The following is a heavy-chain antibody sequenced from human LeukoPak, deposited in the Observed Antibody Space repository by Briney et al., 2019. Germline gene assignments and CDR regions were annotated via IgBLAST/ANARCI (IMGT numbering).Heavy chain of an antibody. V-gene: IGHV1-2*02. CDR1: GYTFTGYY. CDR3: ASGTYSSSSYEYYYMDV. Sequence: ASVKVSCKASGYTFTGYYMHWVRQAPGQGLEWMGWMNPNGGGTNYAQKFQGRVTMTRDTSISTAYMELSRLRSDDTAVYYCASGTYSSSSYEYYYMDVWGKGTTVTVSS. J-gene: IGHJ6*03. CDR2: MNPNGGGT. D-gene: IGHD6-6*01.